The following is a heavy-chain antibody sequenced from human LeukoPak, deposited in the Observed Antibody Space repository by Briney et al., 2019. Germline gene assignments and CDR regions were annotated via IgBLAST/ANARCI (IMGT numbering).Heavy chain of an antibody. J-gene: IGHJ4*02. Sequence: PSETLSLTCTVSGDSITSYYWSWVRQPAGKRLEWIGRIYTSGSTNYNPSLKSRVTMSIDTSKNQFSLTLSSVTDADTAVYYYARDHPLCHTSDYWGRGTLVTVSS. CDR1: GDSITSYY. CDR2: IYTSGST. CDR3: ARDHPLCHTSDY. V-gene: IGHV4-4*07. D-gene: IGHD2-8*01.